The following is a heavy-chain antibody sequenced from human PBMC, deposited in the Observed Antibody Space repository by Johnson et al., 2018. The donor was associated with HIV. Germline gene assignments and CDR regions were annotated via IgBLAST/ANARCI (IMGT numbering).Heavy chain of an antibody. CDR1: GFTFSSYG. Sequence: QVQLVESGGGVVQPGGSLRLSCAASGFTFSSYGMHWVRQAPGKGLEWVAAIWYDGSNVYYADSVRGRFTISRDNSKSALFLQMNSLRAEDTAVYFCARVPNDAFDIWGQGTMVTVSS. CDR3: ARVPNDAFDI. V-gene: IGHV3-33*01. CDR2: IWYDGSNV. J-gene: IGHJ3*02.